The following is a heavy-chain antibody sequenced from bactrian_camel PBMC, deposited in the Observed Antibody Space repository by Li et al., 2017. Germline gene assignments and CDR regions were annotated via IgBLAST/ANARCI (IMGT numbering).Heavy chain of an antibody. CDR1: GDAVNSLC. CDR2: IDSDGT. CDR3: AAERQSRPPAMGIRATNFAR. D-gene: IGHD3*01. J-gene: IGHJ4*01. Sequence: HVQLVESGGGSVQAGGSLRLTCKASGDAVNSLCMAWFRQAPGKEREGVAAIDSDGTTYAESVKGRFTISHDRAKNTVNLQMINLQPEDTAMYYCAAERQSRPPAMGIRATNFARWGRGTQVTVS. V-gene: IGHV3S53*01.